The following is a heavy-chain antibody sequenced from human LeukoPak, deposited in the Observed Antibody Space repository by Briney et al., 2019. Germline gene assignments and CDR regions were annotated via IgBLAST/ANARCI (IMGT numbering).Heavy chain of an antibody. Sequence: GGSLRLSCAASGFTFSSYGMHWVRQAPGKGLEWVAFIRYDGSNKYYADSVKGRFTISRDNSKNTLYLQMNSLRAEDTAAYYCAKDTWGLRWEQFDYWGQGTLVTVSS. CDR1: GFTFSSYG. CDR2: IRYDGSNK. V-gene: IGHV3-30*02. D-gene: IGHD1-26*01. CDR3: AKDTWGLRWEQFDY. J-gene: IGHJ4*02.